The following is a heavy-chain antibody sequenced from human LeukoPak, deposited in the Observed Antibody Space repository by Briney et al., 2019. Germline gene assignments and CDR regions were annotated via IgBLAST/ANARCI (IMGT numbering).Heavy chain of an antibody. D-gene: IGHD3-22*01. CDR2: ISGSGDNT. Sequence: GGSLRLSCVASGFTFSDFDMNWVRQAPGKGLEWVSGISGSGDNTYYADSVKGRFTISRDNSKNTLYVQVNSLGTEDTAAYYCAKGSYYDSSGSFYFDYWGQGTLVTVSS. CDR3: AKGSYYDSSGSFYFDY. CDR1: GFTFSDFD. V-gene: IGHV3-23*01. J-gene: IGHJ4*02.